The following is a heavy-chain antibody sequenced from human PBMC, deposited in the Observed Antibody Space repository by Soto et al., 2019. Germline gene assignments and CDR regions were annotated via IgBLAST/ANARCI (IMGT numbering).Heavy chain of an antibody. V-gene: IGHV3-23*01. CDR1: GFTFDSFA. D-gene: IGHD6-19*01. CDR3: ATRYSSGWSRYNWFGP. Sequence: GGSLRLSCVASGFTFDSFAMNWVRQAPGRGLEWVSIISGSGGISYYSDSVRGRFTISRDNSKSTLYLQMNGLRDDDTAIYYCATRYSSGWSRYNWFGPWGQGTLVTVSS. CDR2: ISGSGGIS. J-gene: IGHJ5*02.